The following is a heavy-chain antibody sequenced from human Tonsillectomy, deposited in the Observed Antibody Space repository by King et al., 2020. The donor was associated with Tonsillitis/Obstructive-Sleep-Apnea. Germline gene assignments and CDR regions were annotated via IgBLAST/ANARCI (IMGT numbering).Heavy chain of an antibody. CDR2: IYPGDSDA. Sequence: VQLVESGAEVKKPGESVKISCKGSGYSFTTYWIAWVRQTPEKGLEWMGIIYPGDSDARYSPSFQGQVTMSADKSSSTAYLQWSSLQASDTAMYYCARLRCSCSSCFSRSSYFFDYWGQGTLVTVSS. V-gene: IGHV5-51*01. CDR1: GYSFTTYW. D-gene: IGHD2-2*01. CDR3: ARLRCSCSSCFSRSSYFFDY. J-gene: IGHJ4*02.